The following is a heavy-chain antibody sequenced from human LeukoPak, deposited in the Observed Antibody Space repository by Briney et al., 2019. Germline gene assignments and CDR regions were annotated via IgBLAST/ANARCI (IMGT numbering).Heavy chain of an antibody. CDR2: IHHSGST. Sequence: SETLPLTCTVSGYSFNSGYYWGWIRQAPGKGLEWIGNIHHSGSTYYNPSLKSRVTISVDSSKNEFSLKLNSVTAADTAVYYCPKQRGATPYYFDYWGQGTLVTVSS. CDR3: PKQRGATPYYFDY. V-gene: IGHV4-38-2*02. CDR1: GYSFNSGYY. D-gene: IGHD1-26*01. J-gene: IGHJ4*02.